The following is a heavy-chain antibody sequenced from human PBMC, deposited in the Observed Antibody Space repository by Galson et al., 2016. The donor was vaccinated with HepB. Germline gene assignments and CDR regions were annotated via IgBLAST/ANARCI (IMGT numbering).Heavy chain of an antibody. Sequence: SLRLSCAGSGFTFSHAWLNWVRQAPGKGLEWVGRIKSKIDGGTADYAAPVKGRFTISGDDSRNTLYLQMTSLKTEDTAVYYCTTVLSTASMSGWYDWGFDSWGQGTLVTVSS. V-gene: IGHV3-15*07. J-gene: IGHJ4*02. CDR1: GFTFSHAW. CDR2: IKSKIDGGTA. CDR3: TTVLSTASMSGWYDWGFDS. D-gene: IGHD6-19*01.